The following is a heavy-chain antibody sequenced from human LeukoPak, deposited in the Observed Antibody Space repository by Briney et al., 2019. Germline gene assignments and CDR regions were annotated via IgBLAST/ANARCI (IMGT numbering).Heavy chain of an antibody. CDR2: IRYDGSNK. D-gene: IGHD6-13*01. V-gene: IGHV3-30*02. J-gene: IGHJ4*02. Sequence: GGSLRLSCAASGFTFSSYGMPWVRQAPGKGLEWVAFIRYDGSNKYYADSVKGRFTISRDNSKNTLYLQMNSLRAEDTAVYYCAKGFSSSWYPPGYWGQGTLVTVSS. CDR1: GFTFSSYG. CDR3: AKGFSSSWYPPGY.